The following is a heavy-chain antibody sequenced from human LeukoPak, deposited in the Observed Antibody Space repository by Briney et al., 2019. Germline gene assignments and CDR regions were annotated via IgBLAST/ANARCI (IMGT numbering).Heavy chain of an antibody. CDR2: TSSGSDYI. V-gene: IGHV3-21*01. D-gene: IGHD1-26*01. Sequence: GGSLRLSCAASGFAFISYIINWVRQAPGKGLEWVSSTSSGSDYIYYADSMKGRFSTSRDNAKNSLYLQMNSLRVEDTAVYYCARGHSGSYQRADAFDIWGQGTMVTVSS. J-gene: IGHJ3*02. CDR1: GFAFISYI. CDR3: ARGHSGSYQRADAFDI.